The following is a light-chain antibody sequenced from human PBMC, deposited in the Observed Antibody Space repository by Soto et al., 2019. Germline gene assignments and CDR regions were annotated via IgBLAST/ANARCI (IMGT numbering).Light chain of an antibody. CDR3: QKYNTWPPIP. J-gene: IGKJ5*01. CDR2: GAS. V-gene: IGKV3-15*01. Sequence: EIVMPQGPATRSVSLGARATPSYSASQSVSSNLAWYQQKPGQAPRRPIYGASTRAPGIPARFSGSGSGTEFARTVSSLQSKDFAVDCCQKYNTWPPIPFGQGIRLEIK. CDR1: QSVSSN.